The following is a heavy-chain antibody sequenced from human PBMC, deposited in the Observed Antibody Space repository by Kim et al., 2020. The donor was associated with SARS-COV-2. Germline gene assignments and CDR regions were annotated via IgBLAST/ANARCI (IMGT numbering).Heavy chain of an antibody. Sequence: GESLKISCKGSGYSFTSYWIGWVRQMPGKGLEWMGIIYPGDSDTRYSPSFQGQVTITADKSISTAYLQWSNLKASDTAMYNCARWYDGVAFDIWGQGTMVTVYS. CDR1: GYSFTSYW. V-gene: IGHV5-51*01. CDR2: IYPGDSDT. CDR3: ARWYDGVAFDI. J-gene: IGHJ3*02. D-gene: IGHD3-3*01.